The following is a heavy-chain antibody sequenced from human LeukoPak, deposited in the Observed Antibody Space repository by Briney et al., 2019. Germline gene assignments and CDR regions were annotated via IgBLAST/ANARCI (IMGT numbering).Heavy chain of an antibody. CDR3: ARRSAYYGWGWFDP. D-gene: IGHD1-26*01. J-gene: IGHJ5*02. V-gene: IGHV4-59*08. Sequence: PSETLSLTCTVSGGSISSYYWSWIRQPPGKGLEWIGYIYYSGSTNYNPSLKSRVTISVDTSKNQFSLKLSSVTAADTAVYYCARRSAYYGWGWFDPWGQGTLVTVSS. CDR1: GGSISSYY. CDR2: IYYSGST.